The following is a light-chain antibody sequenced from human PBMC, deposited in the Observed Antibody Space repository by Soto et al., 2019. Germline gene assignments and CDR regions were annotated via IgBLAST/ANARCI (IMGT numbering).Light chain of an antibody. CDR1: KNDIGVYDF. CDR3: KSYAGSNTYV. CDR2: EVV. Sequence: QSARTQPPSASGSPGQSVTISCTGTKNDIGVYDFVSWYQHHPGKAPRLIIYEVVQRPSGVPDRFSGSKSGNTASLTVSGLQAADEGDYFCKSYAGSNTYVFGSGTKLTVL. V-gene: IGLV2-8*01. J-gene: IGLJ1*01.